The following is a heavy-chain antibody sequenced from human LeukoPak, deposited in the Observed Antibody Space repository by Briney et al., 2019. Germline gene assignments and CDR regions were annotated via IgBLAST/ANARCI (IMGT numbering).Heavy chain of an antibody. D-gene: IGHD4-17*01. CDR2: ISYDGSNK. CDR3: AKLDGDYYYFDY. V-gene: IGHV3-30*18. J-gene: IGHJ4*02. Sequence: GGSLRLSCAASGFIFSSYGMHWVRQAPGKGLEWVAVISYDGSNKYYADSVKGRFTISRDNSENTLYLQMSSLRAEDTAMYYCAKLDGDYYYFDYWGQGTLVTVSS. CDR1: GFIFSSYG.